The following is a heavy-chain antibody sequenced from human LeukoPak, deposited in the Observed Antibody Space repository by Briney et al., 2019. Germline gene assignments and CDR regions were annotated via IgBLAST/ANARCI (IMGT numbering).Heavy chain of an antibody. CDR3: AKSDWFDP. Sequence: GGSLRLSCAASGNYWMHWVRQAPGKGLEWVSRIKGDGSSTSYADSVKGRFTISRDNAKNTLYLQMNSLRAEDTAVYYCAKSDWFDPWGQGTLVTVSS. J-gene: IGHJ5*02. CDR2: IKGDGSST. V-gene: IGHV3-74*01. CDR1: GNYW.